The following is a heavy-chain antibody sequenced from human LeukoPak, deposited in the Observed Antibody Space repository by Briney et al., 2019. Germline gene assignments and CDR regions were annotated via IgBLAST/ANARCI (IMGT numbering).Heavy chain of an antibody. Sequence: SVKVSCKASGGTFSSYAIIWVRQALGQGLEWMGRIIPILGIANYAQKFQGRVTITADKSTSTAYMELSSLRSEDTAVYYCAILSSVYGLYFDYWGQGTLVTVSS. CDR1: GGTFSSYA. CDR3: AILSSVYGLYFDY. J-gene: IGHJ4*02. V-gene: IGHV1-69*04. D-gene: IGHD2-8*01. CDR2: IIPILGIA.